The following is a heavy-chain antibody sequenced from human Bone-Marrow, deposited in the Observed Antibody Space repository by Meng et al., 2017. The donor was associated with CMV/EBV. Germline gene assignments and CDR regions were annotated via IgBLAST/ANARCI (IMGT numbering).Heavy chain of an antibody. J-gene: IGHJ6*02. Sequence: GGSLRLSCAASGFTFSSYSMNWVRQAPGKGLEWVSSISSSSSYIYYADSVKGRFTISRDNAKYSLYLQMNSLRAEDTAVYYCARDLAARRTKGMDVWGQGTTVAVSS. CDR2: ISSSSSYI. D-gene: IGHD6-6*01. CDR1: GFTFSSYS. CDR3: ARDLAARRTKGMDV. V-gene: IGHV3-21*01.